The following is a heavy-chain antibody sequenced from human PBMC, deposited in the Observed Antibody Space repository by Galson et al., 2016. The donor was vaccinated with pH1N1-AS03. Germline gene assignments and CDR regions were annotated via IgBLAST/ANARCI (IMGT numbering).Heavy chain of an antibody. CDR3: VTDILPGGADV. Sequence: SLRLSCAASGFTPDASAMHWVRQAPGKGLEWVSGISWTSADIAYADAVKGRFAISRDNAKKSLYLQLNSLRADDTALYYCVTDILPGGADVWGQGTTATVSS. J-gene: IGHJ6*02. CDR2: ISWTSADI. D-gene: IGHD2-21*01. CDR1: GFTPDASA. V-gene: IGHV3-9*02.